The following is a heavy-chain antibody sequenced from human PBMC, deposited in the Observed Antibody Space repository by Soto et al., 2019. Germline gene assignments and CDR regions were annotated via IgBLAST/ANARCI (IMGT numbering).Heavy chain of an antibody. CDR3: ARQLWAQEVPAALVGFDI. V-gene: IGHV3-30-3*01. D-gene: IGHD2-2*01. Sequence: QGQLVESGRDMVQPGRSLRLSCAASGFTFSHYPMHWVRQAPGKGLEWVAAISYDGSDKYYAESVKGRFTMSRDNPRNTVYLQLQSVTTDDTAGYACARQLWAQEVPAALVGFDIWGLGTVVTVSS. CDR1: GFTFSHYP. CDR2: ISYDGSDK. J-gene: IGHJ3*02.